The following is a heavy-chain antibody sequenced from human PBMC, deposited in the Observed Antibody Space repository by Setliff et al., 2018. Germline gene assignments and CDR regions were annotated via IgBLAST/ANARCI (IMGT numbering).Heavy chain of an antibody. J-gene: IGHJ5*02. V-gene: IGHV1-18*04. Sequence: ASVKVSCKASGYSFIDYYIHWVRQAPGQGLEWMGWISAYNGFIVYAPKFQGRVTMTTDTSPSTAYMELRSLTSDDTAEYYCARGRPMIVVSPTEAYIDPWGQGTLVTVSS. CDR2: ISAYNGFI. D-gene: IGHD3-22*01. CDR1: GYSFIDYY. CDR3: ARGRPMIVVSPTEAYIDP.